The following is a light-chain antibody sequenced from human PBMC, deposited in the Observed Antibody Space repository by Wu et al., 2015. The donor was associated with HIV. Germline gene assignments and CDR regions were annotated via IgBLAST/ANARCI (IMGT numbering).Light chain of an antibody. CDR1: QSVSSNY. Sequence: EIVLTQSPGTLSLSPGERATLSCRASQSVSSNYLAWYQQKPGQAPRLLIYGASRRATGIPDRFSGSGSATEFTLTISRLESEDFAVYYCQQYGDSLTWTFGQGTKGGN. J-gene: IGKJ1*01. V-gene: IGKV3-20*01. CDR3: QQYGDSLTWT. CDR2: GAS.